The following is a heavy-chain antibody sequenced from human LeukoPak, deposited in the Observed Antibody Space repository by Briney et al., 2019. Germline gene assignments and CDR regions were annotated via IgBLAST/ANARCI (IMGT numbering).Heavy chain of an antibody. CDR2: IKQDGSTK. D-gene: IGHD1-26*01. CDR1: GFTFANSW. V-gene: IGHV3-7*01. Sequence: GGSQRLSCAATGFTFANSWMAWVRQAPGKGLEWVANIKQDGSTKHYADSLKGRFTISRDNPKNSLFLQMNNLRADDTAIYYCTRDTIGSLDYWGQGILVTVAS. CDR3: TRDTIGSLDY. J-gene: IGHJ4*02.